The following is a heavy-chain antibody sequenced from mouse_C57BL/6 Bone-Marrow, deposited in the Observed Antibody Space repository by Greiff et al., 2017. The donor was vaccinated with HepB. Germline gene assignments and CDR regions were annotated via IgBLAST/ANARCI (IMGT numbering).Heavy chain of an antibody. CDR3: ASGDYPYAMDY. J-gene: IGHJ4*01. Sequence: KPGQGLEWIGEIDPSDSYTNYNQKFKGKATLTLDTSSSTAYMQLSSLTSEDSAVYYCASGDYPYAMDYWGQGTSVTVSS. V-gene: IGHV1-50*01. CDR2: IDPSDSYT. D-gene: IGHD2-4*01.